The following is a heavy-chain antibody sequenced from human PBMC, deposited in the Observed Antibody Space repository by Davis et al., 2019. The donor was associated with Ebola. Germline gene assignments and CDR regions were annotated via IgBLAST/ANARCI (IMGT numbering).Heavy chain of an antibody. V-gene: IGHV3-11*01. CDR2: ISSSGSTT. CDR3: AKILGAIAY. Sequence: GESLKISCAASGFTFSVYYMSWIRQAPGKGLEWVSYISSSGSTTYYADSVKGRFTISRDNSKNTLYLQMNSLRAEDTAVYYCAKILGAIAYWGQGTLVTVSS. D-gene: IGHD1-26*01. CDR1: GFTFSVYY. J-gene: IGHJ4*02.